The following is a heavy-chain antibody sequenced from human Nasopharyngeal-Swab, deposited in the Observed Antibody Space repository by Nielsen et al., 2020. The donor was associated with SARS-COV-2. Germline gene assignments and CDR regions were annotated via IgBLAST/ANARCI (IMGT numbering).Heavy chain of an antibody. CDR2: IYYSGST. D-gene: IGHD1-26*01. CDR3: AREEWELGRGY. J-gene: IGHJ4*02. V-gene: IGHV4-30-4*01. CDR1: GGSISSGDYY. Sequence: SETLSLTCTVSGGSISSGDYYWSWLRQPPGKGLEWIGYIYYSGSTYYNPSLKSRVTISVDTSKNQFSLKLSSVTAADTAVYYCAREEWELGRGYWGQGTLVTVSS.